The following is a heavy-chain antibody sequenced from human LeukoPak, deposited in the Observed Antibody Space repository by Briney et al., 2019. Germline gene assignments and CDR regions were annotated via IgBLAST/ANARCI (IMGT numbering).Heavy chain of an antibody. J-gene: IGHJ3*02. CDR1: GGSISSGDYY. Sequence: SQTLSLTCTVSGGSISSGDYYWSWIRQPPGKGLEWIGYIYYSWSTYYNPSLKSRVTISVDTSNNQFSLKLSSVTAADTAVYYCARDRNCGGDCYSGYAFDIWGQGTMVTVSS. CDR2: IYYSWST. V-gene: IGHV4-30-4*01. D-gene: IGHD2-21*02. CDR3: ARDRNCGGDCYSGYAFDI.